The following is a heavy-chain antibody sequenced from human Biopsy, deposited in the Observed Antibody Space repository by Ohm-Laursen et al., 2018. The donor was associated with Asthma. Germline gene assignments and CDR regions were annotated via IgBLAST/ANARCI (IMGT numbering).Heavy chain of an antibody. Sequence: ASVKVSCKASGYTVTRYAINWVRQAPGQGLEWMGWINTNTGNPTYAQGFTGRFVFSLDTSVNTAHLQISSLMVEDTAIYYCAREYHYQYSAYFDFWGQGTLVAVSP. V-gene: IGHV7-4-1*02. D-gene: IGHD5-12*01. J-gene: IGHJ4*02. CDR1: GYTVTRYA. CDR3: AREYHYQYSAYFDF. CDR2: INTNTGNP.